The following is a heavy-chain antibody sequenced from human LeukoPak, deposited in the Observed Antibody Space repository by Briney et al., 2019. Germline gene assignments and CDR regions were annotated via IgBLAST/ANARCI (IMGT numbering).Heavy chain of an antibody. CDR2: IIPIFGTA. CDR1: GGTFSSYA. D-gene: IGHD3-22*01. J-gene: IGHJ5*02. CDR3: ARPLSYDSSGYYFSWFDP. V-gene: IGHV1-69*05. Sequence: SVKVSCKASGGTFSSYAISWVRQAPGQGLEWMGGIIPIFGTANYAQKFQGRVTITTDESTSTAYTELSSLRSEDTAVYYCARPLSYDSSGYYFSWFDPWGQGTLVTVSS.